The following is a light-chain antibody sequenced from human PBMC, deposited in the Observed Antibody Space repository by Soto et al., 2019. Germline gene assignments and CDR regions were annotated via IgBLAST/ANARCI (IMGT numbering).Light chain of an antibody. J-gene: IGKJ2*01. CDR3: QQFGSSLYT. CDR1: QSVSSSY. CDR2: DAS. V-gene: IGKV3-20*01. Sequence: EIVLTQSPGTLSLSPGERATLSCMASQSVSSSYLAWYQHKPGKAPMLLIYDASSRATGIPDRLSGSGSGKDFTLTISRLEPEDFAVYYFQQFGSSLYTFGQGTKLEIK.